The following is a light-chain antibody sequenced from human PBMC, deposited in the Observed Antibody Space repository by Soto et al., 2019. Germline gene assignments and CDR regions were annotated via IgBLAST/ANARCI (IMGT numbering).Light chain of an antibody. J-gene: IGLJ1*01. V-gene: IGLV2-14*01. CDR1: SSDVGGYDF. CDR3: RSYTSGKLDV. Sequence: QSALAQPASVSGSPGQSISISCTGTSSDVGGYDFVSWYQQHPGKAPKLIIYDVANRASGVCSRFSGSKSGNTAPLTISGLQAEGEADYHCRSYTSGKLDVFGTGTKVTVL. CDR2: DVA.